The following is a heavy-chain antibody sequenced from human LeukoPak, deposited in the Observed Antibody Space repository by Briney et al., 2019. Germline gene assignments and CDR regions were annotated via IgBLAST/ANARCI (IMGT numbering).Heavy chain of an antibody. CDR3: ARDRRYYFDF. Sequence: GRSLRLSCAAPGCTFSHYPMHWVRQAPGKGLEWLAVISYDSNYRYYADSVKGRFTISRGNSNNTLYLQIDGLRPEDTAMYFCARDRRYYFDFWGQGTLVTVSS. J-gene: IGHJ4*02. V-gene: IGHV3-30*01. CDR2: ISYDSNYR. CDR1: GCTFSHYP.